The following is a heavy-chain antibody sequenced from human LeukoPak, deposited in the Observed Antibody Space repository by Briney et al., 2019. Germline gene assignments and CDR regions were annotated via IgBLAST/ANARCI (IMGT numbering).Heavy chain of an antibody. CDR1: GGSISSSNW. V-gene: IGHV4-4*02. CDR3: ARGMLEDSSSSGFDY. D-gene: IGHD6-6*01. Sequence: SETLSLTCAVSGGSISSSNWWSWVRQPPGKGLEWIGEIYHSGSTNYNPSLKSRVTISVDKSKNQFSLKLSSVTAADTAVYYCARGMLEDSSSSGFDYWGQGTLVTVSS. CDR2: IYHSGST. J-gene: IGHJ4*02.